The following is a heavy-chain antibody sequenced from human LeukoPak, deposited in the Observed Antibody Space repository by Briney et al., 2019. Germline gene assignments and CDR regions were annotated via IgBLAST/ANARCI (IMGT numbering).Heavy chain of an antibody. V-gene: IGHV4-59*12. D-gene: IGHD2-2*01. CDR1: GGSISSYY. CDR2: IYYTGST. CDR3: AVFCTSTICFEAEVY. J-gene: IGHJ4*02. Sequence: KTSETLSLTCTVSGGSISSYYWSWIRQPPGKGLDWIGYIYYTGSTYYNPSLKSRVTISVDTSKNQFSLKLSSVTAADTAVYYCAVFCTSTICFEAEVYWGQGTLVTVSS.